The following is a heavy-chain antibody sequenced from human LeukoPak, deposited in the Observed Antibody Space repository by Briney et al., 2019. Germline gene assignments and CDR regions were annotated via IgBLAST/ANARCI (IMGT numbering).Heavy chain of an antibody. CDR1: GFTFSTYA. D-gene: IGHD3-16*01. V-gene: IGHV3-23*01. CDR2: ISGSGGST. Sequence: GGSLRLPCAASGFTFSTYAMTWVRQAPGKGLEWVSGISGSGGSTYYADSVKGRFTISRENSKNTLYLQLNSLRTEDTAVYYCAKDWGYWGQGTLVTVSS. CDR3: AKDWGY. J-gene: IGHJ4*02.